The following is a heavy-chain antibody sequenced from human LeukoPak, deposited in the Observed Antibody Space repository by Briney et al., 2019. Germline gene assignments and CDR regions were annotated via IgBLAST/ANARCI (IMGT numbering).Heavy chain of an antibody. CDR3: ARGRARDSSRYPNY. Sequence: PSGTLSLTCTVSGDSISSYHWSWIRQPPGKGLEWIGYIYYSGSTNYNPSLKSRVTISVDTSKNQFSLKLNSVTAADTAVYYCARGRARDSSRYPNYWGQGTLVSVSS. D-gene: IGHD3-22*01. CDR2: IYYSGST. V-gene: IGHV4-59*01. J-gene: IGHJ4*02. CDR1: GDSISSYH.